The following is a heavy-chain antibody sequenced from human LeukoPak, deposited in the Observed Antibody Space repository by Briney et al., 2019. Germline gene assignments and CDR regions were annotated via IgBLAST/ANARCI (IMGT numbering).Heavy chain of an antibody. Sequence: PGGSLRLSCAASGFMFSSHNMNWVRQAPGKGLEWVSGISWNSGSIGYADSVKGRFTISRDNAKNSLYLQMNSLRAEDTAVYYCARPHESIVVVTAILRYWGQGTLVTVSS. J-gene: IGHJ4*02. V-gene: IGHV3-48*04. CDR2: ISWNSGSI. CDR1: GFMFSSHN. CDR3: ARPHESIVVVTAILRY. D-gene: IGHD2-21*02.